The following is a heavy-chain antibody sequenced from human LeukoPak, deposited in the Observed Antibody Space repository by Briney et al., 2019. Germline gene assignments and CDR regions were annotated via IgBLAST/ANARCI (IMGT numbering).Heavy chain of an antibody. V-gene: IGHV3-33*01. CDR1: GFTFSSYG. J-gene: IGHJ4*02. Sequence: GGSLGLSCAASGFTFSSYGMHWVRQAPGKGLEWVAVIWYDGSNKYYADSVKGRFTISRDNSKNTLYLQMNSLRAEDTAVYYCARGVWAGELLVPPLYWGQGTLVTVSS. CDR3: ARGVWAGELLVPPLY. CDR2: IWYDGSNK. D-gene: IGHD3-10*01.